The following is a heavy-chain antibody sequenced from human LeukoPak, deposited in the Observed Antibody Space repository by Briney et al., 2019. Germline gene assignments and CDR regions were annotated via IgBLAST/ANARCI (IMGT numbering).Heavy chain of an antibody. V-gene: IGHV3-23*01. CDR3: AKDDLFGEFFY. J-gene: IGHJ4*02. CDR1: GFTVSSNY. CDR2: ISGSGDTL. D-gene: IGHD3-10*02. Sequence: GGSLRLSCAASGFTVSSNYMSWVRQAPGKGLEWVSGISGSGDTLYYADSVKGRFTISRDNSKNTLYLQINSLRAEDTAVYYCAKDDLFGEFFYWGQGTLVTISS.